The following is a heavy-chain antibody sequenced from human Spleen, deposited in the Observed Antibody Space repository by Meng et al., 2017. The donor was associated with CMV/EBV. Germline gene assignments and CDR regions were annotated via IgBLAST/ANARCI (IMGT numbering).Heavy chain of an antibody. CDR2: IYYSGST. J-gene: IGHJ4*02. D-gene: IGHD1-1*01. Sequence: TLSLTCTVSGGSISSGDYYWSWIRQPPGKGLEWIGYIYYSGSTYYNPSLKSRVTISVDTSKNQFSLKLSSVTAADTAVYYCARVLRDGNDVAIDCWGQGTLVTVSS. CDR1: GGSISSGDYY. V-gene: IGHV4-30-4*08. CDR3: ARVLRDGNDVAIDC.